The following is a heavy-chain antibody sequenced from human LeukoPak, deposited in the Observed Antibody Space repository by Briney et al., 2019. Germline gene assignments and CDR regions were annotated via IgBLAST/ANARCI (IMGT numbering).Heavy chain of an antibody. D-gene: IGHD1-26*01. CDR1: GYTFTSYD. CDR3: ARPPNSGSYYLPRYYYYYMDV. CDR2: ISAYNGNT. V-gene: IGHV1-18*01. Sequence: ASVKVSCKASGYTFTSYDINWVRQAPGQGLEWMGWISAYNGNTNYAQKLQGRVTMTTDTSTSTAYMELRSLRSDDTAVYYCARPPNSGSYYLPRYYYYYMDVWGKGTTVTVSS. J-gene: IGHJ6*03.